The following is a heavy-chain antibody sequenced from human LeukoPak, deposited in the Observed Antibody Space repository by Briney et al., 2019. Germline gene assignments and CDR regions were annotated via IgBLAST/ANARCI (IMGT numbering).Heavy chain of an antibody. CDR3: ARGFWNDVKLPTTTGYYFDY. CDR1: GGTFSSYA. J-gene: IGHJ4*02. D-gene: IGHD1-1*01. V-gene: IGHV1-69*05. Sequence: SSVKVSCKASGGTFSSYAISGVRQAPAQGLEWMGGIILIFCTANYAQKFQGRVTITTDESTSTAYMALSSLISEDTAVYYCARGFWNDVKLPTTTGYYFDYWGQGTLVTVSS. CDR2: IILIFCTA.